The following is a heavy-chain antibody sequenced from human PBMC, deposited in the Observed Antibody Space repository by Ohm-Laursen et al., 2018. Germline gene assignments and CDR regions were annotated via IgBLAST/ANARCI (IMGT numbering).Heavy chain of an antibody. CDR1: GGSISGYY. CDR3: ARLGSGSYAPDAFDF. CDR2: IYYSGTA. J-gene: IGHJ3*01. D-gene: IGHD6-19*01. Sequence: PSETLSLTCCVSGGSISGYYWTWIRQPPGRGLEWIGHIYYSGTANYNPSLKSRVTISLDPTKNQFSLNRRSVTAADTAVYYCARLGSGSYAPDAFDFWGQGTLVTVS. V-gene: IGHV4-59*08.